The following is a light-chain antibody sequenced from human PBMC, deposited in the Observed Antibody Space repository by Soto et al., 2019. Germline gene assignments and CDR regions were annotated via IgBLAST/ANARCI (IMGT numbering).Light chain of an antibody. CDR1: QSVTSN. Sequence: EIVMTQSPATLSVSPGERATLSCRARQSVTSNLAWYQQKRGQAPRLLFYGASTRATGIPARFSGSGSGTEFTLTISSLQSEDFAVYYCQQYNNWPYTFGQGTKLEIK. V-gene: IGKV3-15*01. CDR2: GAS. J-gene: IGKJ2*01. CDR3: QQYNNWPYT.